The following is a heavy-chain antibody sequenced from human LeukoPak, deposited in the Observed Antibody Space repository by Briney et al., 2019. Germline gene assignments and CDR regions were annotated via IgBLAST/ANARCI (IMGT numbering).Heavy chain of an antibody. V-gene: IGHV4-34*01. CDR1: GGSFSGYY. CDR3: ARGAIYYGSGSYSAYYYMDV. Sequence: SETLSLTCAVYGGSFSGYYWSWIRQPPGKGLEWIGEINHSGSTNYNPSLKSRVTISVDTSKNQFSLKLSSVTAADTAVYYCARGAIYYGSGSYSAYYYMDVWGKGTTVTVSS. J-gene: IGHJ6*03. CDR2: INHSGST. D-gene: IGHD3-10*01.